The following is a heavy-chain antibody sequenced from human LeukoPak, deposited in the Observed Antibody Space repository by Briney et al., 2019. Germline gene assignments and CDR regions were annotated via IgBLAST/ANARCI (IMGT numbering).Heavy chain of an antibody. CDR3: ARDIQAVAGSFDY. D-gene: IGHD6-19*01. Sequence: GGSLRLSCAASGFTFSSYEMNWVRQAPGKGLEWVSSISSSSSYIYYADSVKGRFTISRDNAKNSLYLQMNSLRAEDTAVYYCARDIQAVAGSFDYWGQGTLVTVSS. CDR1: GFTFSSYE. J-gene: IGHJ4*02. V-gene: IGHV3-21*01. CDR2: ISSSSSYI.